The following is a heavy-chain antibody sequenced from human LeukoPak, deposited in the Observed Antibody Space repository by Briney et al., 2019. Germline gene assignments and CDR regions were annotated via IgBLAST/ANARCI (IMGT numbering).Heavy chain of an antibody. CDR1: GFTFDDYA. J-gene: IGHJ4*02. V-gene: IGHV3-9*03. Sequence: PDRSLRLSCAASGFTFDDYAMHWVRQAPGKGLEWVSGISWNSGSIGYADSVKGRFTISRDNAKNSLYLQMNSLRAEDMALYYCAKSRFYYDSSGPFDYWGQGTLVTVSS. CDR2: ISWNSGSI. D-gene: IGHD3-22*01. CDR3: AKSRFYYDSSGPFDY.